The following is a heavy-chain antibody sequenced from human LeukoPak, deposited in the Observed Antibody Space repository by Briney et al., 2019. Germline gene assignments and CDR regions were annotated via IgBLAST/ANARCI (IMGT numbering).Heavy chain of an antibody. V-gene: IGHV1-46*01. J-gene: IGHJ4*02. CDR3: ARALPSYSGSYYHLDY. Sequence: ASVTVSCKASGYTFTSYYMHWVRQAPGQGLEWMGLINPSGGSTSYAQKFQGRVTMTRDTSTSTVYMELSSLRSEDTAVYYCARALPSYSGSYYHLDYWGQGTLVTVSS. CDR1: GYTFTSYY. D-gene: IGHD1-26*01. CDR2: INPSGGST.